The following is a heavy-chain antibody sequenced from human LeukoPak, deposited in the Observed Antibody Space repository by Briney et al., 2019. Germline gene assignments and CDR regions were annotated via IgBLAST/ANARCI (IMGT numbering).Heavy chain of an antibody. CDR1: GFTFSSYG. D-gene: IGHD4-17*01. CDR3: AKNDYGVNYFDY. J-gene: IGHJ4*02. CDR2: ILYDGSNK. V-gene: IGHV3-30*02. Sequence: GGSLRLSCAVSGFTFSSYGMHWVRQAPGKGLEWVAFILYDGSNKYYADSVKGRFTISRDNSKNTLYLQMNSLRAEDTAVYYCAKNDYGVNYFDYWGQGTLVTVSS.